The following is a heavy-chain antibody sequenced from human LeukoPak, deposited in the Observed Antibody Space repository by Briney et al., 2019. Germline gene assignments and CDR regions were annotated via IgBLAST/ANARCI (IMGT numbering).Heavy chain of an antibody. CDR2: VSNNGET. J-gene: IGHJ4*02. Sequence: GGSLRLSCAASGFSLSSCTVHWVRQAPGKGLESVSAVSNNGETYYLNSVKGRFTISRDSSKNTLYLQMDSLRTEDTAVYYCAREITGTLDYWGQGTLVTVSS. CDR1: GFSLSSCT. V-gene: IGHV3-64*01. CDR3: AREITGTLDY. D-gene: IGHD4-17*01.